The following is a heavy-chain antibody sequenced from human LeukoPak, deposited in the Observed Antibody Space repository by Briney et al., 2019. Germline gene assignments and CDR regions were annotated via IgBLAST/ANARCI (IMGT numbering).Heavy chain of an antibody. CDR3: AKRDTSGFHYFDN. D-gene: IGHD6-19*01. Sequence: GGSLRLSCAASGFTFSSSGMTWVRQAPGKGLDWVSGISGSGDSTAYADSVKGRFTISRDNSKSTVYLQMSSLRAEDTAVYYCAKRDTSGFHYFDNWGQGTLVTVSS. J-gene: IGHJ4*02. V-gene: IGHV3-23*01. CDR1: GFTFSSSG. CDR2: ISGSGDST.